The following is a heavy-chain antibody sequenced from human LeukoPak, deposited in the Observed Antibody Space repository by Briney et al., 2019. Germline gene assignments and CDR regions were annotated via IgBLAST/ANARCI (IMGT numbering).Heavy chain of an antibody. Sequence: PSETLSLTCTVSGGSISSSSYYWGWIRQPPGKGLEWIGSIYYSGSTYYNPSLKSRVTISVDTSKNQFSPKLSSVTAADTAVYYCARATYYDFWSGYSYLDYWGQGTLVTVSS. V-gene: IGHV4-39*01. CDR2: IYYSGST. D-gene: IGHD3-3*01. CDR1: GGSISSSSYY. CDR3: ARATYYDFWSGYSYLDY. J-gene: IGHJ4*02.